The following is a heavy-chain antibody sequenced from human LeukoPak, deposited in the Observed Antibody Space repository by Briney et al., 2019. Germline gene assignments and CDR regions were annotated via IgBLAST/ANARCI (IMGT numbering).Heavy chain of an antibody. CDR3: ARHQAENWFDP. CDR2: IYSGGST. V-gene: IGHV3-53*01. J-gene: IGHJ5*02. Sequence: PGGSLRLSCAASGFTVSSNYMSWVRQAPGTGLEWVSVIYSGGSTYYADSVKGRFTISRDNSKNTLYLQMNSLRAEDTAVYYCARHQAENWFDPWGQGTLVTVSS. CDR1: GFTVSSNY. D-gene: IGHD6-13*01.